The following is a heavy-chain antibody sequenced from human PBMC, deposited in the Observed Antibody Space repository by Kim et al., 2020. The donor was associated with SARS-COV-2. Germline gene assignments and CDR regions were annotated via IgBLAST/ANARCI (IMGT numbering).Heavy chain of an antibody. CDR1: GFTFNQNW. D-gene: IGHD2-15*01. V-gene: IGHV3-7*03. Sequence: GGSLRLSCVGYGFTFNQNWMSWVRQAPGKGLEWLAIINQGGSEKHYVHCVEGRFTISRDNARNSLYLEMNNLRAEDTALYYCTRDHGGGNGDWGRGTLVTVSS. CDR3: TRDHGGGNGD. J-gene: IGHJ4*02. CDR2: INQGGSEK.